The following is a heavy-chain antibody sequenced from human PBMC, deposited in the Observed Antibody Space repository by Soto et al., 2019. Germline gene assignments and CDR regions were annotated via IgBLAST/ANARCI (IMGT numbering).Heavy chain of an antibody. CDR3: ARDLVPAAISFYGTDV. D-gene: IGHD2-2*01. CDR1: GFTFSNSA. J-gene: IGHJ6*02. Sequence: ASVKVSCKTSGFTFSNSAVQWVRQARGQRLEWIGWINPNSGATNYAQKFQGRVTMTRDTSISTAYMELSRLRSDDTAVYYCARDLVPAAISFYGTDVWGQGTTVTVSS. CDR2: INPNSGAT. V-gene: IGHV1-2*02.